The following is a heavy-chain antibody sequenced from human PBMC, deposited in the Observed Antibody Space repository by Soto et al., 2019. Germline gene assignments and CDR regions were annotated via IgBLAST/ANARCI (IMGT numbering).Heavy chain of an antibody. CDR1: GFTFNKHG. D-gene: IGHD5-12*01. V-gene: IGHV3-30*18. J-gene: IGHJ6*02. Sequence: QVQLVESGGGVVQPGRSLRLSCAASGFTFNKHGMHWVRQAPGKGLEWVAVVSYDGSSQYYADSVKGRFTISRDNSKNMVYLQMNSLRAEDTAVYYCAKAGYRYYYGMDVWGQGTTVTVSS. CDR2: VSYDGSSQ. CDR3: AKAGYRYYYGMDV.